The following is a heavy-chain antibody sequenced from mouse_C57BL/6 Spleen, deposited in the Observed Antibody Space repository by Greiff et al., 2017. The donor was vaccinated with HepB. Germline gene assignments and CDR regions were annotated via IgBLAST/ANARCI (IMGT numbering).Heavy chain of an antibody. V-gene: IGHV1-4*01. Sequence: VMLVESGAELARPGASVKMSCKASGYTFTSYTMHWVKQRPGQGLEWIGYINPSSGYTKYNQKFKDKATLTADKSSSTAYMQLSSLTSEDSAVYYCARFDLRNYYAMDYWGQGTSVTVSS. CDR3: ARFDLRNYYAMDY. CDR1: GYTFTSYT. J-gene: IGHJ4*01. CDR2: INPSSGYT. D-gene: IGHD1-1*01.